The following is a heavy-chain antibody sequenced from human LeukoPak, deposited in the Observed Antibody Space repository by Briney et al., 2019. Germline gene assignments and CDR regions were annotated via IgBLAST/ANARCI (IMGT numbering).Heavy chain of an antibody. CDR3: ARDPKGYSSSWYSHNWFDP. V-gene: IGHV4-39*07. J-gene: IGHJ5*02. CDR2: IYYSGST. CDR1: GGSISSSSYY. Sequence: SETLSLNRTVSGGSISSSSYYWDWIRQPPGKGLEWIGSIYYSGSTYYNPSLKSRVTISVDTSKNQFSLKLSSVTAADTAVYYCARDPKGYSSSWYSHNWFDPWGQGTLVTVSS. D-gene: IGHD6-13*01.